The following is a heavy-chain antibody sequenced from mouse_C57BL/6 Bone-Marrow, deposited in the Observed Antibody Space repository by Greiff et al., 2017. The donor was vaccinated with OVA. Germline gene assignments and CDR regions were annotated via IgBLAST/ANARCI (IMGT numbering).Heavy chain of an antibody. D-gene: IGHD4-1*02. CDR2: INYDGSST. Sequence: EVQRVESEGGLVQPGSSMKLSCTASGFTFSDYYMAWVRQVPEKGLEWVANINYDGSSTYYLDSLKSRFIISRDNAKNILYLQMSSLKSEDTATYYCARSTGTSMDYWGQGTSVTVSS. CDR3: ARSTGTSMDY. J-gene: IGHJ4*01. V-gene: IGHV5-16*01. CDR1: GFTFSDYY.